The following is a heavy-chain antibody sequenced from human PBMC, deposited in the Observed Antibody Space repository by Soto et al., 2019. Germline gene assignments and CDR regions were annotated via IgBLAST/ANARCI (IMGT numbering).Heavy chain of an antibody. V-gene: IGHV3-30*18. CDR3: AKDYSGSYYYYYYGMDV. D-gene: IGHD1-26*01. Sequence: GGSLRLSCAASGFTFSSYGMHWVRQAPGKGLEWVAVISYDGSNKYYADSVKGRFTISRDNSKNTLYLQMNSLRAEDTAVYYCAKDYSGSYYYYYYGMDVWGQGTTVTVSS. CDR1: GFTFSSYG. J-gene: IGHJ6*02. CDR2: ISYDGSNK.